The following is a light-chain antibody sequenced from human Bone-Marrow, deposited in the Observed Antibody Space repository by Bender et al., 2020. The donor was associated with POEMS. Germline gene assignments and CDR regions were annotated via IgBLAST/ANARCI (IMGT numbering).Light chain of an antibody. CDR1: SGDVGGYDY. CDR2: EVN. J-gene: IGLJ3*02. V-gene: IGLV2-23*02. Sequence: QSALTQPASVSGSPGQSITISCTGTSGDVGGYDYVSWFQQHPGTAPKLMIYEVNKRPSGVSNRFSGSKSGNTASLTISGLRAEDEADYYCCSYAGNRPLVFGGGTKLTVL. CDR3: CSYAGNRPLV.